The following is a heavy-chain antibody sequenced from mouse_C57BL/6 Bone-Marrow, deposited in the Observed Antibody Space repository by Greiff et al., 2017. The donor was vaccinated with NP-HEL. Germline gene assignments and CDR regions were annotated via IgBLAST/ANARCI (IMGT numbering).Heavy chain of an antibody. J-gene: IGHJ2*01. Sequence: QVQLQQPGAELVKPGASVKLSCKASGYTFTSYWMHWVKQRHGRGLEWIGRIDPNSGGTKYNEKFKSKATLTVDKPSSTAYMQLSSLTSEDSAVYYCARMRRFITPGDYFDYWGQGTTLTVSS. CDR3: ARMRRFITPGDYFDY. D-gene: IGHD1-1*01. CDR1: GYTFTSYW. CDR2: IDPNSGGT. V-gene: IGHV1-72*01.